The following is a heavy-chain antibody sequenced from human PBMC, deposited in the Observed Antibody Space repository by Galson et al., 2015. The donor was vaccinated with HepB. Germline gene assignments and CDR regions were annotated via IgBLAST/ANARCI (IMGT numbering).Heavy chain of an antibody. D-gene: IGHD7-27*01. Sequence: SVKVSCKASGGTFSRYSINWVRQAPGQGLEWMGVIIPILAIANYAQKFQGRVTITADTSTSTVSMELSSLRSEDTAVYYCARDPAGVSGAPGGAFDVWGQGTIVTVSS. CDR2: IIPILAIA. V-gene: IGHV1-69*10. J-gene: IGHJ3*01. CDR1: GGTFSRYS. CDR3: ARDPAGVSGAPGGAFDV.